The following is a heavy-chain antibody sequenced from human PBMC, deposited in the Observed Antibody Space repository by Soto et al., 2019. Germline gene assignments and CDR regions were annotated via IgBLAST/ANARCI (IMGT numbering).Heavy chain of an antibody. V-gene: IGHV3-74*01. J-gene: IGHJ4*02. CDR1: GFTFSKYW. Sequence: GGSLRLSCAASGFTFSKYWMHWVRQAPGKGLGWVSRINSDGSRTTYADSVKGRFTISRDNAKNTLYLQMNSLRAEDTAVYYCVRDRGYSGYDLWGQGTLVTVSS. CDR2: INSDGSRT. CDR3: VRDRGYSGYDL. D-gene: IGHD5-12*01.